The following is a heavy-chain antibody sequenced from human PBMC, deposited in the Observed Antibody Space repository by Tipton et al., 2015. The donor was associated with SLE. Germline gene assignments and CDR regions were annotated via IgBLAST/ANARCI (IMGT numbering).Heavy chain of an antibody. CDR3: ARGRIAVAGNHFDY. V-gene: IGHV4-39*07. Sequence: TLSLTCTVSGGSISSSNYYWGWIRQPPGKGLEWIGSTSYSGSTYYNPSLKSRVTVSLDTSKNQFSLKLSSVTAADTAVYYCARGRIAVAGNHFDYWGQGTLVTVSS. CDR1: GGSISSSNYY. J-gene: IGHJ4*02. D-gene: IGHD6-19*01. CDR2: TSYSGST.